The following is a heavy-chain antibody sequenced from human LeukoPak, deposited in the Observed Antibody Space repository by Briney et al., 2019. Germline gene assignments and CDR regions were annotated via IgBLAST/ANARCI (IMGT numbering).Heavy chain of an antibody. CDR2: INPSGGST. J-gene: IGHJ6*02. CDR1: GYTFTSYY. Sequence: ASVTVSCKASGYTFTSYYMHWVRQAPGQGLEWMGIINPSGGSTSYAQKFQGRVTMTRDTSTSTVYMELSSLRSEDTAVYYCARSRMVYATYYYYGMDVWGQGTTVTVSS. CDR3: ARSRMVYATYYYYGMDV. V-gene: IGHV1-46*01. D-gene: IGHD2-8*01.